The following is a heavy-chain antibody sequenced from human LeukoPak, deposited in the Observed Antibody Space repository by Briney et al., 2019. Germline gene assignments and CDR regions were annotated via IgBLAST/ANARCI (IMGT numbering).Heavy chain of an antibody. D-gene: IGHD4-17*01. CDR1: GGSFSGYY. J-gene: IGHJ5*02. V-gene: IGHV4-34*01. Sequence: PSETLSLTCAVYGGSFSGYYWSWIRQPPGKGLEWIGEINHSGSTNYNPSLKSRVTISVDTSKNQFSLKLSSVTAADTAVYYCARDPTVTTGVPWGQGTLVTVSS. CDR3: ARDPTVTTGVP. CDR2: INHSGST.